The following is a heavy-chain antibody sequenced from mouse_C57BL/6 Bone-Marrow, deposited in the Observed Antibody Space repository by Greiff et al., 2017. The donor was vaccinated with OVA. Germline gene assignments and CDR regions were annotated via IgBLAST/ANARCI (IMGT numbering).Heavy chain of an antibody. CDR1: GFNITNSY. Sequence: VQLQPSLAELVRPGASVKLSCTASGFNITNSYMHWVKQRPEQGLEWIGRIAPANGNTTYAPKFQGKATITADTSSNPAYLQLSSLTSGDTAIYYCAWGYGSNYWYFDVWGTGTTVTVSS. J-gene: IGHJ1*03. D-gene: IGHD1-1*01. CDR3: AWGYGSNYWYFDV. V-gene: IGHV14-3*01. CDR2: IAPANGNT.